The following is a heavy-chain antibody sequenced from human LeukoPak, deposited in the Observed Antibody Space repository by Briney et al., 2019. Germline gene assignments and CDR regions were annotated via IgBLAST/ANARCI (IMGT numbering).Heavy chain of an antibody. CDR2: ISYDGSNK. D-gene: IGHD2-21*01. Sequence: PGGSLRLSCAASGFTFSSYAMHWVRQAPGKGLEWVAVISYDGSNKYYADSVKGRFTIPRDNAKNSLYLQMNGLRAEDTAVYYCARASYSDRWGQGTMVTVSS. CDR1: GFTFSSYA. V-gene: IGHV3-30*04. J-gene: IGHJ3*01. CDR3: ARASYSDR.